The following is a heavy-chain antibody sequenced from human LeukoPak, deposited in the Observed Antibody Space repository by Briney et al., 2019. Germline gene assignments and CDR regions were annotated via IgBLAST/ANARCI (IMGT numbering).Heavy chain of an antibody. Sequence: PGGSLRLSCAASGFTFSSYGMHWVRQAPGKGLEWVAFIRYDGSNKYYADSVKGRFTISRDNSKNTLYLQMNSLRAEDTAVYYCAKEDIVVVTAIGFDYWGQGTLVTVSS. CDR2: IRYDGSNK. CDR3: AKEDIVVVTAIGFDY. J-gene: IGHJ4*02. V-gene: IGHV3-30*02. D-gene: IGHD2-21*02. CDR1: GFTFSSYG.